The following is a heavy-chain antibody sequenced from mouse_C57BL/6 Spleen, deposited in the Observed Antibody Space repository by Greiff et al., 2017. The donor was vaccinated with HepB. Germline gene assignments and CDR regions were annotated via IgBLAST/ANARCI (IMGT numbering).Heavy chain of an antibody. CDR2: ISSGSSTI. D-gene: IGHD2-12*01. J-gene: IGHJ3*01. Sequence: EVHLVESGGGLVKPGGSLKLSCAASGFTFSDYGMHWVRQAPEKGLEWVAYISSGSSTIYYADTVKGRFTISRDNAKNTLFLQMTSLRSEDTAMYYCAILRDAYWGQGTLVTVSA. CDR1: GFTFSDYG. V-gene: IGHV5-17*01. CDR3: AILRDAY.